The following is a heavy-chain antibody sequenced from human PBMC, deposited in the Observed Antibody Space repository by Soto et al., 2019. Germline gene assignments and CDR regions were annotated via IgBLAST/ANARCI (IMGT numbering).Heavy chain of an antibody. CDR2: ISVDNGNT. J-gene: IGHJ4*02. CDR1: GYTFTTYG. V-gene: IGHV1-18*01. D-gene: IGHD1-1*01. Sequence: GPGVQKPGASVKVSCKASGYTFTTYGVTWVRQAPGQGLEWMGWISVDNGNTNYAQKFQGRVTMTTDTSTSTAYMELRSLRSDDTAVYYCARNQRLFDYWGQGTLITVSS. CDR3: ARNQRLFDY.